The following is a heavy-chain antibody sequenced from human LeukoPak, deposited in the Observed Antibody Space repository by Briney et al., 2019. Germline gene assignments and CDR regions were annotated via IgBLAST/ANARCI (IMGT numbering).Heavy chain of an antibody. V-gene: IGHV3-7*01. CDR3: AKVIGGYSFVDY. J-gene: IGHJ4*02. CDR1: GFTFSSYW. D-gene: IGHD5-18*01. CDR2: IKQDGSEK. Sequence: GGSLRLSCAASGFTFSSYWMSWVRQAPGKGLEWVASIKQDGSEKYYVDSVKGRFTISRDNSKNTLYLQMNSLRAEDTAVYYCAKVIGGYSFVDYWGQGTLVTVSS.